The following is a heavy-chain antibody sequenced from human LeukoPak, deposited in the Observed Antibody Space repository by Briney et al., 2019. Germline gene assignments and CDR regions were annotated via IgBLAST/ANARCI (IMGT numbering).Heavy chain of an antibody. CDR1: GYSIGSGYY. Sequence: SETLSLTCTVSGYSIGSGYYWGWIRQPPGKGLEWIGSMYHSGSTYYNPSLKSRVTISVDTSKNQFSLKLSSVTAADTAVYYCARGSLDIVVVPAALRIRYYYYYMDVWGKGTTVTISS. V-gene: IGHV4-38-2*02. D-gene: IGHD2-2*01. J-gene: IGHJ6*03. CDR2: MYHSGST. CDR3: ARGSLDIVVVPAALRIRYYYYYMDV.